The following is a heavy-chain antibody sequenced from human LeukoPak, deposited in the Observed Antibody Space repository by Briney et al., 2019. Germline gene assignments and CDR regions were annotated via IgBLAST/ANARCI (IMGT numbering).Heavy chain of an antibody. CDR3: ARVPSYYDSSGIDY. CDR1: GGTFSSYA. J-gene: IGHJ4*02. D-gene: IGHD3-22*01. CDR2: IIPIFGTA. Sequence: SVKVSCKASGGTFSSYAISWVRQAPGQGLEWMGGIIPIFGTANYAQKFQGRVTITADESTSTAYMELSSLRAEDTAVYYCARVPSYYDSSGIDYWGQGTLVTVSS. V-gene: IGHV1-69*13.